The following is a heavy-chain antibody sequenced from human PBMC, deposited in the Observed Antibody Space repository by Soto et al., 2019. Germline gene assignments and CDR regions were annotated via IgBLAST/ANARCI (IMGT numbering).Heavy chain of an antibody. J-gene: IGHJ4*02. Sequence: PSGSVRHSGAASAFAYSGYATSWVRQAPGKGLEWVSAISGSGGSTYYADSVKGRSTISRDNSKNTLYLQMNSLRAEDTAVYYCAKGIVKWLPQYYFDYWGQGTLVTVS. CDR1: AFAYSGYA. V-gene: IGHV3-23*01. CDR3: AKGIVKWLPQYYFDY. CDR2: ISGSGGST. D-gene: IGHD6-19*01.